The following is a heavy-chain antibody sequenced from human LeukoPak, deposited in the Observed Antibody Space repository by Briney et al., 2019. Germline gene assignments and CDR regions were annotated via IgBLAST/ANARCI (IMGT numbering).Heavy chain of an antibody. D-gene: IGHD3-3*01. Sequence: GGSLRLSCAASGFPFSFYSANWVRQAPGKGLEWISYISRSSNIITYADSVKGRFTISRDNAKNSVYLQMNSLRDEDTAVYYCVRDRDFAFDIWGQGTMVTVSS. CDR2: ISRSSNII. CDR1: GFPFSFYS. V-gene: IGHV3-48*02. J-gene: IGHJ3*02. CDR3: VRDRDFAFDI.